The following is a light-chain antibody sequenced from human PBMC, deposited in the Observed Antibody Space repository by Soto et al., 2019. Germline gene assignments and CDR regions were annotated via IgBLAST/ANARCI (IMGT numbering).Light chain of an antibody. Sequence: EIVMTQSPATLSVSPGERVTLSCWASQSVSSKLAWYQQKPGQAPRLLIYGASTRATGIPARFSGSGSGTEFTLNISSLQSEDFAVYYCQQYTNWPPYTFGQGTKLEIK. CDR2: GAS. J-gene: IGKJ2*01. CDR1: QSVSSK. CDR3: QQYTNWPPYT. V-gene: IGKV3-15*01.